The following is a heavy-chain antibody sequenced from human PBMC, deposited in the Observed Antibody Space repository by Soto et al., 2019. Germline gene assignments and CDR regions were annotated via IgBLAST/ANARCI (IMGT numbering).Heavy chain of an antibody. V-gene: IGHV4-59*01. CDR2: TFYSGST. CDR1: GDSISSYW. J-gene: IGHJ4*02. Sequence: SETLSLTCTVSGDSISSYWWSWIRQPPGKGLEWIGYTFYSGSTSYNPSLKSRVTISVDTSKNEFSLKLSSVTAADTAVYYCGRNLYISGWEFDYWGQGILVTVSS. CDR3: GRNLYISGWEFDY. D-gene: IGHD6-19*01.